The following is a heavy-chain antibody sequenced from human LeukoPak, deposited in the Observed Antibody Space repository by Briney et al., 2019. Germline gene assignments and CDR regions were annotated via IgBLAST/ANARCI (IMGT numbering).Heavy chain of an antibody. Sequence: GGSLRLSCAASGFTFGRYGMHWVRQAPGKGLEWVAFIRYDASKKYYADSVKGRFTISRDNSERTVYLQINSLRIEDTAVYYCAKDRDSYSMDVWGKGTTVTVSS. CDR2: IRYDASKK. D-gene: IGHD3-10*01. CDR3: AKDRDSYSMDV. V-gene: IGHV3-30*02. CDR1: GFTFGRYG. J-gene: IGHJ6*03.